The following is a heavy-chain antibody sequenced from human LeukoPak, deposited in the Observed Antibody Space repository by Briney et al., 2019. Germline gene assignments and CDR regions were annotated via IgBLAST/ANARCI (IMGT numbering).Heavy chain of an antibody. J-gene: IGHJ6*02. D-gene: IGHD1-26*01. V-gene: IGHV5-51*01. CDR1: GYSFTSYW. CDR2: IYPGDSDT. Sequence: GESLKISWKGSGYSFTSYWIGWVRKMPGKGLEWMGIIYPGDSDTRYSPSFQGQDTISADKSISTAYLQWSSLKASDTAMCYCARQRIVGATTGVYYGMDVGGQGTTVTVSS. CDR3: ARQRIVGATTGVYYGMDV.